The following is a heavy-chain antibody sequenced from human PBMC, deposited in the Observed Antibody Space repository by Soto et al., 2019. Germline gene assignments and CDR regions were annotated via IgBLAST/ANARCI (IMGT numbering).Heavy chain of an antibody. CDR1: GGTFSSYT. J-gene: IGHJ3*02. D-gene: IGHD5-18*01. V-gene: IGHV1-69*02. Sequence: GASVKVSCKASGGTFSSYTISWVRQAPGQGLEWMGRIIPILGIANYAQKFQGRVTITADKSTSTAYMELSSLGSEDTAVYYCARGRLGYSYGGGAFDIRGQGTMVTVSS. CDR3: ARGRLGYSYGGGAFDI. CDR2: IIPILGIA.